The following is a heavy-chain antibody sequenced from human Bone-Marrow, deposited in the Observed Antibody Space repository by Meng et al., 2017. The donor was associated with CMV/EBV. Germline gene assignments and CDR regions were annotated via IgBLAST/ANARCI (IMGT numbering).Heavy chain of an antibody. CDR1: GYTFTSYD. D-gene: IGHD6-19*01. CDR3: ATGVADFEY. CDR2: MNPNSGNT. V-gene: IGHV1-8*01. Sequence: QLGQSGAKVKKPGASVKVSCKASGYTFTSYDINSVRQAAGQGLEWMGWMNPNSGNTDYAQKFQGRVTMTRNISKSTAYMDLSSLRSEDTAVYYCATGVADFEYWGQGTLVTVSS. J-gene: IGHJ4*02.